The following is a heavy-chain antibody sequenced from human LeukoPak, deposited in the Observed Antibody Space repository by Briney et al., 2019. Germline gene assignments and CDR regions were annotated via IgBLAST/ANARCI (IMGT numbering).Heavy chain of an antibody. V-gene: IGHV1-2*02. Sequence: ASVKVSCKASGYTFTSYYMHWVRQAPGQGLEWMGWINPNSGGTNYAQEFQGRVTMTRDTSISTAYMELSRLRSDDTAVYYCARDQSSIVVVPAALPIWGQGTMVTVSS. D-gene: IGHD2-2*01. J-gene: IGHJ3*02. CDR2: INPNSGGT. CDR1: GYTFTSYY. CDR3: ARDQSSIVVVPAALPI.